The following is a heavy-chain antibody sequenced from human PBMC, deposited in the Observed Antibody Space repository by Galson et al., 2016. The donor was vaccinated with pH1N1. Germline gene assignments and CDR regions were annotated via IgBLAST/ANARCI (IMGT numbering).Heavy chain of an antibody. CDR2: ISGSGGAT. D-gene: IGHD2-21*01. Sequence: SLRLSCAASGFTFTNYGLNSAMSWVRQAPGKGLEWVSAISGSGGATYYADSVKGRFTVSRDNSMNTLYLQMSSLRADDTAVYYCAKCGPMDHWYFDLWGRGTLVTVSS. CDR3: AKCGPMDHWYFDL. V-gene: IGHV3-23*01. CDR1: GFTFTNYGLNSA. J-gene: IGHJ2*01.